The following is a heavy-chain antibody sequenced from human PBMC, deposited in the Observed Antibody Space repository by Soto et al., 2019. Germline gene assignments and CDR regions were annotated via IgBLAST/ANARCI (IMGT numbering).Heavy chain of an antibody. J-gene: IGHJ4*02. CDR1: GVSFNNYA. CDR3: AKSAHPAVVTLYYFDS. D-gene: IGHD2-21*02. Sequence: GGSLRLSCAASGVSFNNYAMHWVRPAPGKGLEWVTLISDDGSKKYFADSVKGRFTVSRDNSKNTLFLQMNSLKTEDTAVYYCAKSAHPAVVTLYYFDSWGQGTLVTVSS. V-gene: IGHV3-30*18. CDR2: ISDDGSKK.